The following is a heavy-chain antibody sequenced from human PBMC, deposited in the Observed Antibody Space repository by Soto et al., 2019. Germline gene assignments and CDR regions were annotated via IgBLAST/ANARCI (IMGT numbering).Heavy chain of an antibody. Sequence: SETLSLTCTVSGGSISSGGYYWSWIRQHPGKGLEWIGYIYYSGSTYYNPSLKSRVTISVDTSKNQFSLKLSSVTAADTAVYYCAAVVVPAAYFDYWGQGTLVTVSS. V-gene: IGHV4-31*03. J-gene: IGHJ4*02. CDR3: AAVVVPAAYFDY. D-gene: IGHD2-2*01. CDR1: GGSISSGGYY. CDR2: IYYSGST.